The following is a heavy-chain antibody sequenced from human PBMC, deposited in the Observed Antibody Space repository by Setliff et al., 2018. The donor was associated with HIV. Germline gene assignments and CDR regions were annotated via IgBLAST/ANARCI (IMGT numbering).Heavy chain of an antibody. Sequence: GASVKVSCKASGYTFTSYGISWVRQAPRRGLDWMGGIIPAFGRTNYAQKFQGRVTITTDESTSTAYMELSSLRSEDTAVYYCARDYGSFSDYWGQGTLVTVSS. CDR1: GYTFTSYG. V-gene: IGHV1-69*05. D-gene: IGHD3-10*01. J-gene: IGHJ4*02. CDR2: IIPAFGRT. CDR3: ARDYGSFSDY.